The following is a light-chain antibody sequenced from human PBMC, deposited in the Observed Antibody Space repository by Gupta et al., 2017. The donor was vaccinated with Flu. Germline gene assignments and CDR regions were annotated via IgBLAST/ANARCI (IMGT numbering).Light chain of an antibody. CDR2: KDT. CDR3: QSGDTNGTYVV. V-gene: IGLV3-25*03. CDR1: ALTKQY. Sequence: SYEVTQPPSVSVSPGQTARIPCSGDALTKQYVYWYQQRPGQAPVPVMRKDTERPSGIPDRFSGSSSGTTVTLIISGVQAEDEADYYCQSGDTNGTYVVFGGGTKLTVL. J-gene: IGLJ3*02.